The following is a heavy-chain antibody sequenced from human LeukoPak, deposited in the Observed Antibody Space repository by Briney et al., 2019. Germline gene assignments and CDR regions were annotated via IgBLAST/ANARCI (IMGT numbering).Heavy chain of an antibody. CDR2: TRNKANSYTT. CDR1: GFTFSDHY. J-gene: IGHJ3*02. Sequence: PGGSLRLSCAASGFTFSDHYMDWVRQAPGKGLEWVGRTRNKANSYTTEYAASVKGRFTISRDDSKNSLYLQMNSLKTEDTAVYYCARDLLRYSSSWGGAFDIWGQGTMVTVSS. V-gene: IGHV3-72*01. D-gene: IGHD6-13*01. CDR3: ARDLLRYSSSWGGAFDI.